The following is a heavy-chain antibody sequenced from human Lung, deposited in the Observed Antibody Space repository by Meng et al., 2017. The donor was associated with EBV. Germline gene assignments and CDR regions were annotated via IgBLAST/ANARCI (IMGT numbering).Heavy chain of an antibody. CDR1: GRSFSSSF. CDR2: INYSGIT. Sequence: VPCKQWGEGRLKLSETRSLPCGVPGRSFSSSFWSWIRQPPGKGLEWIGQINYSGITNYNPSLKSRVTISVDTSKNQFSLSLNSVTAADTAVYYCARGGTSSAPFDYWGQGTLVTVSS. V-gene: IGHV4-34*01. D-gene: IGHD2-2*01. J-gene: IGHJ4*02. CDR3: ARGGTSSAPFDY.